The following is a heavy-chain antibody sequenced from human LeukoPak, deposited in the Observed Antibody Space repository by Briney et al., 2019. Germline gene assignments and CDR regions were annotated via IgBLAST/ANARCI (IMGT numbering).Heavy chain of an antibody. Sequence: GGSLRLSCAASGFTVSSNYMSWVRQAPGKGLEWVSVIYSGGSTYYADSVKGRFTISRDNSKNTLYLQMNSLRAEDTAVYYCARDRFGDYGDYDGGYYYYGMDVWGQGTTVTVSS. CDR3: ARDRFGDYGDYDGGYYYYGMDV. V-gene: IGHV3-53*01. J-gene: IGHJ6*02. CDR2: IYSGGST. D-gene: IGHD4-17*01. CDR1: GFTVSSNY.